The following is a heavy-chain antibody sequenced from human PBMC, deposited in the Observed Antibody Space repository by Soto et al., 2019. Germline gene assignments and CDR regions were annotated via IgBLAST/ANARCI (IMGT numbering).Heavy chain of an antibody. Sequence: ASVKVSCKASGYNFLNYGMSWVRQAPGQGPEWMGWISVYHGNTIYAQNFQGRVTMTTDTSTSTAYMELTSLRSDDTGVYYCARDHGGATMALLYWGQGTLVTVSS. CDR1: GYNFLNYG. V-gene: IGHV1-18*04. CDR2: ISVYHGNT. D-gene: IGHD3-10*01. CDR3: ARDHGGATMALLY. J-gene: IGHJ4*02.